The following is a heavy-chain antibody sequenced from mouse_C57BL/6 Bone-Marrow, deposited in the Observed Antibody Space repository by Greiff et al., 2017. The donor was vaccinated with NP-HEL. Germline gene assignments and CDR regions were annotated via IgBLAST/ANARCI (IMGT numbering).Heavy chain of an antibody. CDR1: GYTFTTYW. V-gene: IGHV1-50*01. CDR2: IDPSDSYT. J-gene: IGHJ3*01. Sequence: VQLQQPGAELVKPGASVKLSCKASGYTFTTYWMQWVKQRPGQGLEWIGEIDPSDSYTKYHQKFKGKATLTVDTSSSTAYMQLSSLTSEDSAVYYCARKAYYGRSYEFAYWGQGTLVTVSA. D-gene: IGHD1-1*01. CDR3: ARKAYYGRSYEFAY.